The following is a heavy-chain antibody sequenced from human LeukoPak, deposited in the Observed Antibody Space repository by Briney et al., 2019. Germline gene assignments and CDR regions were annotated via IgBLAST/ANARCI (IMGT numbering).Heavy chain of an antibody. CDR2: IWNDGTNR. V-gene: IGHV3-33*06. Sequence: PGRSLRLSCAASGFTFSHYGMHWVGQAPGKGLEWVAAIWNDGTNRYYGDSVKGRFTISRDDSKNTVYLQMNGLRAGDTAVYYCAKDAQRGFDYSNSLEYWGQGTLVTVSS. CDR1: GFTFSHYG. CDR3: AKDAQRGFDYSNSLEY. D-gene: IGHD4-11*01. J-gene: IGHJ4*02.